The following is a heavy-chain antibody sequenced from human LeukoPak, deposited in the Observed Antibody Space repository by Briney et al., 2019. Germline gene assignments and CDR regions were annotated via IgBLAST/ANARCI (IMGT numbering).Heavy chain of an antibody. V-gene: IGHV1-69*05. CDR2: IIPIFGTA. CDR1: GYTFTSYI. J-gene: IGHJ6*03. Sequence: ASVKVSCKASGYTFTSYIISWVRQAPGQGLEWMGGIIPIFGTANYAQKFQGRVTITTDESTSTAYMELSSLRSEDTAVYYCARDGGVTRYYYYMDVWGKGTTVTVSS. D-gene: IGHD3-16*01. CDR3: ARDGGVTRYYYYMDV.